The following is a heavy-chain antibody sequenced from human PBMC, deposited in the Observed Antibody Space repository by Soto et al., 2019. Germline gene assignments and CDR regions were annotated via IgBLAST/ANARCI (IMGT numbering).Heavy chain of an antibody. CDR3: ARRSSVVTPGAFDI. CDR2: MNPNSGNT. Sequence: QVQLVQSGAEVKKPGASVKVSCKASGYTFTSYDINWVRQATGQGLEWMGWMNPNSGNTGYAQKFQGRVSMTRNTSISTAYMELSSLRSEDTAVYYCARRSSVVTPGAFDIWGQGTMVTVSS. J-gene: IGHJ3*02. CDR1: GYTFTSYD. V-gene: IGHV1-8*01. D-gene: IGHD2-21*02.